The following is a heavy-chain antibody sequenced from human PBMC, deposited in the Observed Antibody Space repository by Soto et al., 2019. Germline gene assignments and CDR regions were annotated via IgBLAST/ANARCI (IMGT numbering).Heavy chain of an antibody. Sequence: GESLKISCKGSGYSFAGYWITWVRQKPGKGLEWMGRIDPSDTQTYYSPSFRGHVTISVTKSITTVFLQWSSLRASDTAMYYCARQIYDSDTGPNFQYYFDSWGQGTPVTVSS. J-gene: IGHJ4*02. CDR2: IDPSDTQT. CDR3: ARQIYDSDTGPNFQYYFDS. CDR1: GYSFAGYW. D-gene: IGHD3-22*01. V-gene: IGHV5-10-1*01.